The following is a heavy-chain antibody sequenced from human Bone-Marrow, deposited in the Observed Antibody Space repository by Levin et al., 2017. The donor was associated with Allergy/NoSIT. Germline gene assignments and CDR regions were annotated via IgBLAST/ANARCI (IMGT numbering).Heavy chain of an antibody. J-gene: IGHJ5*02. CDR1: GDSISSSNYY. Sequence: SETLSLTCTVSGDSISSSNYYWSWIRQPPGKGLEWIGYILYTGTTYYNPSLESRVSISVDTSKNQFSLQLTSGMAGRTAVYYSALSSRISVFWGATGADWFAHWGQGTLVTASS. CDR3: ALSSRISVFWGATGADWFAH. CDR2: ILYTGTT. D-gene: IGHD1-26*01. V-gene: IGHV4-30-4*01.